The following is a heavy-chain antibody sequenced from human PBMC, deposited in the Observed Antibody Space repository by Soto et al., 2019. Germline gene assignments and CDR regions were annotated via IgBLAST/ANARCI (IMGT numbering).Heavy chain of an antibody. Sequence: QVQLQESGPGLVKPSETLSLTCAVSGGSISSDYWSWIRQPPGKGLEWIGCIFYSGSTNYNPSLRSRVTISVYPSKSQFSLKLSSVSSAYTAVYYCARRLQGGIGLSFDIWCQGTMVTAS. CDR1: GGSISSDY. J-gene: IGHJ3*02. V-gene: IGHV4-59*08. CDR3: ARRLQGGIGLSFDI. D-gene: IGHD3-10*01. CDR2: IFYSGST.